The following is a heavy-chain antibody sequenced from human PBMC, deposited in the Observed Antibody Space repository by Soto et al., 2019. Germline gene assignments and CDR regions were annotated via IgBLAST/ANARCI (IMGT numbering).Heavy chain of an antibody. J-gene: IGHJ4*02. CDR2: ISGSGGST. V-gene: IGHV3-23*01. CDR1: GFTFSSYA. CDR3: AKSPLVGPAAIPVLLEPFAY. D-gene: IGHD2-2*01. Sequence: GGSLRLSCAASGFTFSSYAMSWVRQAPGKGLEWVSAISGSGGSTYYADSVKGRFTISRDNSKNTLYLQMNSLRAEDTAVYYCAKSPLVGPAAIPVLLEPFAYWAQRTLVTVSS.